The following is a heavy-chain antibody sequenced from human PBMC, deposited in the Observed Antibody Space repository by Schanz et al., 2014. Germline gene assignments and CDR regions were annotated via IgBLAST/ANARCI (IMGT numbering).Heavy chain of an antibody. CDR2: IGYDGSEK. Sequence: QVQLVESGGGVVQPGRSLRLSCAASGITLSGYGLHWVRQAPGKGLEWVANIGYDGSEKYYVDSVKGRFTISRDNSKNTLYLQMNSLRAGDTAVYYCAKVAPAATYLDSWGLGTLVTVSS. CDR3: AKVAPAATYLDS. J-gene: IGHJ4*02. D-gene: IGHD2-2*01. V-gene: IGHV3-33*06. CDR1: GITLSGYG.